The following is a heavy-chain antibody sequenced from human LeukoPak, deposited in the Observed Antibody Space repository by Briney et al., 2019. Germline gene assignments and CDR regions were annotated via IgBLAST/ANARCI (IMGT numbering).Heavy chain of an antibody. D-gene: IGHD2-2*01. CDR2: ISFDGSDK. Sequence: GGSLRLSCAASGFTFSNYAMHWVRQAPGKGLEWVAFISFDGSDKYYADSVKGRFTISRDNSKNTLYLQMNSLRAEDTAVYYCAGDCSSTSCYVDYWGQGTLVTVSS. J-gene: IGHJ4*02. CDR1: GFTFSNYA. CDR3: AGDCSSTSCYVDY. V-gene: IGHV3-30-3*01.